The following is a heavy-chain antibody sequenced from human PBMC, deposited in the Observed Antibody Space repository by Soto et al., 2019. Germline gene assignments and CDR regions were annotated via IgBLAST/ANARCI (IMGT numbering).Heavy chain of an antibody. Sequence: QEQLVQSGSEVKRPGASVKVSCTAVGYDFNMYGISWVRQAPGQGHAWMGWISGLNGNTRYAVRFQDRVTMTADTATSTAYMELRSLRPDDTAEYYCARESCTAGICSNWFDPWGQGTQVSV. V-gene: IGHV1-18*01. CDR2: ISGLNGNT. CDR1: GYDFNMYG. D-gene: IGHD2-8*02. J-gene: IGHJ5*02. CDR3: ARESCTAGICSNWFDP.